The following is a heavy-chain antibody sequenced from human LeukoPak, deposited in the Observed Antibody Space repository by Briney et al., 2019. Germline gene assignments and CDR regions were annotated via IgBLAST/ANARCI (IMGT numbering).Heavy chain of an antibody. J-gene: IGHJ4*02. V-gene: IGHV3-7*01. CDR2: IKQDGSEK. CDR3: AREGRAYYYDSSGFSGPDY. Sequence: GGSLRLSCAASGFTFTNYWMSWVRQAPGKGLEWVANIKQDGSEKYYVDSVKGRFTISRDNAKNSLYLQMNSLRAEDTAVYYCAREGRAYYYDSSGFSGPDYWGQGTLVTVSS. CDR1: GFTFTNYW. D-gene: IGHD3-22*01.